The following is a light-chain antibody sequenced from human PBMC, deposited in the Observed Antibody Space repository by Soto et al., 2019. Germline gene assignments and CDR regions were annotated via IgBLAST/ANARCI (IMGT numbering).Light chain of an antibody. CDR2: EVS. J-gene: IGLJ3*02. Sequence: QAVRTQPAALPGSPGQSITISCPGTRSDVGYYNYVSWFQQHPGKAPKLLIYEVSNRPSGVSNRFSGSKSGNTASLTISGLQAEDEADYYCSSYTTSSTRVFGGGTKLTVL. CDR1: RSDVGYYNY. V-gene: IGLV2-14*01. CDR3: SSYTTSSTRV.